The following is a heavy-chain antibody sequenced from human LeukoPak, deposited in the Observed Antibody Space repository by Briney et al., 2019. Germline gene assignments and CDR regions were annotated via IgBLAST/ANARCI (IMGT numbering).Heavy chain of an antibody. D-gene: IGHD3-3*01. V-gene: IGHV3-30*02. J-gene: IGHJ4*02. CDR3: ARAQAGAVLYFDY. Sequence: GGSLRLSCAASGFTFSTYGMHWVRQAPGKGLEWVAFIRFDGTNKYYADSVKGRFTISRDNSKNTLYLQMNSLRAEDTAVYYCARAQAGAVLYFDYWGQGTLVTVSS. CDR2: IRFDGTNK. CDR1: GFTFSTYG.